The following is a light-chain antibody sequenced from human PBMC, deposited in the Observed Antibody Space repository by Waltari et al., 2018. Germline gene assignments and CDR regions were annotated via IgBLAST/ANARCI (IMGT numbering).Light chain of an antibody. J-gene: IGKJ1*01. CDR1: QTMSNW. V-gene: IGKV1-5*03. Sequence: DIQMTQSPSTLSASVGDTVTITCRASQTMSNWLAWYQQKPGKAPKVLIYKASNLQSWVPSRFSCSVSGTEFTLTISSLQPDDFATYYCQHFSTYSTFGQGTKVEIK. CDR3: QHFSTYST. CDR2: KAS.